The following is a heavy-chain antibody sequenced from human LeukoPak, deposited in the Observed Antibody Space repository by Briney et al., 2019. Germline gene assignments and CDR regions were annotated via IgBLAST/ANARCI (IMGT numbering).Heavy chain of an antibody. CDR1: GFTFSGSA. V-gene: IGHV3-73*01. CDR3: ARDFLGYYYDSSGPFDY. Sequence: GGSLRLSCAASGFTFSGSAMHWVRQASGKGLEWVGRIRSKANSYATAYAASVKGRFTISRDNAKNSLYLQMNSLRAEDTAVYYCARDFLGYYYDSSGPFDYWGQGTLVTVSS. CDR2: IRSKANSYAT. J-gene: IGHJ4*02. D-gene: IGHD3-22*01.